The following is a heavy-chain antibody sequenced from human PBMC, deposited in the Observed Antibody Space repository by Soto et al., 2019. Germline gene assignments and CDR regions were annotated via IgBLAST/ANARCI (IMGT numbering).Heavy chain of an antibody. D-gene: IGHD6-13*01. CDR3: AHIGVSRWFDF. Sequence: SGPTLVNPTQTLTLTCTFSGFSLSTRGVGVGWIRKPPGKALEWLALIYWDDDKRYSPSLKTRLTITNDTSKNQVVLTLTNMDPVDTATYSCAHIGVSRWFDFWGQGTLVTVSS. V-gene: IGHV2-5*02. CDR2: IYWDDDK. CDR1: GFSLSTRGVG. J-gene: IGHJ4*02.